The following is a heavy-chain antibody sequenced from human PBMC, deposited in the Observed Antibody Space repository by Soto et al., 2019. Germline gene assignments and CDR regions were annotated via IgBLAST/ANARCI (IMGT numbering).Heavy chain of an antibody. CDR2: IYYSGST. J-gene: IGHJ4*02. CDR3: ARGASGYYDSSGYYSPYYFDY. D-gene: IGHD3-22*01. CDR1: GGSIGSYY. V-gene: IGHV4-59*12. Sequence: SETLSLTCTVSGGSIGSYYWSWIRQPPGKGLEWIGYIYYSGSTYYNPSLKSRVTISVDTSKNQFSLKLSSVTAADTAVYYCARGASGYYDSSGYYSPYYFDYWGQGTLVTVSS.